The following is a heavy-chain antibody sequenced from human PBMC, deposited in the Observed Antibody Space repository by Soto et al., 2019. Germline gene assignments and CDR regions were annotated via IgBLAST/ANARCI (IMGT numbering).Heavy chain of an antibody. J-gene: IGHJ4*02. CDR1: RWSLNHGKYS. Sequence: SRWSLNHGKYSWSWIRQPPGKGLDWIGYIYHSGSTYYNPSLKSRVTISVDRSKNQFSLKLSSVTAADTAVYYCVRVPDYWGQGTLVTVPQ. CDR3: VRVPDY. V-gene: IGHV4-30-2*01. CDR2: IYHSGST.